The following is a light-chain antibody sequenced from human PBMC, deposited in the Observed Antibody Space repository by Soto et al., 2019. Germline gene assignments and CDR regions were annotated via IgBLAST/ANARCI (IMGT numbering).Light chain of an antibody. CDR3: QSCDSSLSGSGV. V-gene: IGLV1-40*01. Sequence: QSALTQPPSVSGCPGQSVRSSCTCISAKIGAGYDVHWYQQLPGTAPKLLIYRNTNRPSGVPDRFSGSKSGTSASLAITGLQAEDEADYYCQSCDSSLSGSGVFGTGTKVTVL. J-gene: IGLJ1*01. CDR2: RNT. CDR1: SAKIGAGYD.